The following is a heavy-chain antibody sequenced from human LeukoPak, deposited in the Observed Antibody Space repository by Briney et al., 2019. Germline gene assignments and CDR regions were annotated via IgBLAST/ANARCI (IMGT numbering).Heavy chain of an antibody. Sequence: TGGSLRLSCAASGFTVSSNYVSWVRQAPGMGLEWVSVIFSDGSTYYADSVKGRFTISRDNSKNTLYLRMNNLRAEDTAVYYCARVMTAITNWFDPWGQGTLVTVSS. CDR3: ARVMTAITNWFDP. J-gene: IGHJ5*02. D-gene: IGHD2-21*02. V-gene: IGHV3-66*01. CDR2: IFSDGST. CDR1: GFTVSSNY.